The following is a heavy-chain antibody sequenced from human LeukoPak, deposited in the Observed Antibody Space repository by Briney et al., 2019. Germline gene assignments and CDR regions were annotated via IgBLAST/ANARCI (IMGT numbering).Heavy chain of an antibody. D-gene: IGHD6-6*01. CDR1: GFTFSSHA. CDR3: ARDEGIAARLNY. CDR2: ISYDGSNK. J-gene: IGHJ4*02. Sequence: GRSLRLSCAASGFTFSSHAMHWVRQAPGKGLEWVAVISYDGSNKYYADSVKGRFTISRDNSKNTLYLQMNSLRAEDTAVYYCARDEGIAARLNYWGQGTLVTVSS. V-gene: IGHV3-30-3*01.